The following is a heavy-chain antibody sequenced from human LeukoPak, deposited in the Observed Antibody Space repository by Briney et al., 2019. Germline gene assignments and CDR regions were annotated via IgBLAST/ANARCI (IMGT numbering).Heavy chain of an antibody. J-gene: IGHJ6*03. V-gene: IGHV4-59*01. CDR2: IYYSGST. CDR1: GGSISSYY. CDR3: ARAGDYYYYYYMDV. Sequence: SETLSLTCTVSGGSISSYYWSWIRQPPGKGLEWIGYIYYSGSTNYNPSLKSRVTISVDTSKNQFSLKLSSVTAADTAVYYCARAGDYYYYYYMDVWGKGTTVTVSS.